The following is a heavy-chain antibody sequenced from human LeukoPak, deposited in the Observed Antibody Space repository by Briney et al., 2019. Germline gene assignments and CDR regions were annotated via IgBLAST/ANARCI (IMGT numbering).Heavy chain of an antibody. CDR2: IYHSGST. J-gene: IGHJ2*01. CDR1: GGSISSGGYY. V-gene: IGHV4-30-2*01. Sequence: SETLSLTCTVSGGSISSGGYYWSWIRQPPGKGLEWIGYIYHSGSTYYNPSLKSRVTISEDRSKNQFSLKLSSVTAADTAVYYCARDRPGYFDLWGRGTLVTVSS. CDR3: ARDRPGYFDL.